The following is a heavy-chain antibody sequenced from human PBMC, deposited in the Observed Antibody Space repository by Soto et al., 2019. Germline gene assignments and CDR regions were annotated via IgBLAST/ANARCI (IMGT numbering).Heavy chain of an antibody. J-gene: IGHJ6*02. Sequence: SQTRSLTCVISGDSVSSNSVAWNWVRQSPSRGLEWLGRTYYRSRWYNDYAVSVRSRIAINPDTSKNHFSLQLNSVTPDDTAVYYCARSEEDSDYYYYGMDVWGQGTTVTVSS. V-gene: IGHV6-1*01. D-gene: IGHD2-15*01. CDR3: ARSEEDSDYYYYGMDV. CDR2: TYYRSRWYN. CDR1: GDSVSSNSVA.